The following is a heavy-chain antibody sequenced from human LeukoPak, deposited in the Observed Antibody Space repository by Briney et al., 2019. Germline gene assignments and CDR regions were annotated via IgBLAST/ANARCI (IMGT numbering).Heavy chain of an antibody. CDR3: ARDRRYCSGDSCYSGVDY. Sequence: GGSLRLSCAASGLTVSSNYMTWVRQAPGKGLEWVSVIYSGGSQYYADSVKGRFSISRDNSKNTVYLQMNGLRAEDTAVYYYARDRRYCSGDSCYSGVDYWGQGTLVTVSS. CDR1: GLTVSSNY. V-gene: IGHV3-53*01. CDR2: IYSGGSQ. D-gene: IGHD2-15*01. J-gene: IGHJ4*02.